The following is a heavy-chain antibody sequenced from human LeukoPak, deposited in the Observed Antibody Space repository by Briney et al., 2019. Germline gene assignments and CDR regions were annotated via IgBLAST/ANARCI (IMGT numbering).Heavy chain of an antibody. V-gene: IGHV4-4*08. CDR2: IYTSGTT. CDR1: GGSISSYY. J-gene: IGHJ4*02. CDR3: MSTTWEVLGGGIDY. Sequence: SETLSLTCTVSGGSISSYYWSWIRQPPGKGLEWIGRIYTSGTTNYNPSLKSRVTISVDTSKNHFSLKLSSVTAADTAVYYCMSTTWEVLGGGIDYWGQGTLVTVSS. D-gene: IGHD1-26*01.